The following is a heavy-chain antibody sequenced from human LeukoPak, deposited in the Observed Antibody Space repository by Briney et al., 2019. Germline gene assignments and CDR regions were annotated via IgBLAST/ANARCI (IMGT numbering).Heavy chain of an antibody. CDR1: GGSISSSNW. V-gene: IGHV4-4*02. CDR3: ARALSSSGWYGVGIAY. Sequence: SETLSLTCAVSGGSISSSNWWSWVRQPPGKGLEWSGEIYHSGSTNYNPSLKSRATISLDKSKNQFSLKLSSVTAADTAVYYCARALSSSGWYGVGIAYWGQGTLVTVSS. CDR2: IYHSGST. D-gene: IGHD6-19*01. J-gene: IGHJ4*02.